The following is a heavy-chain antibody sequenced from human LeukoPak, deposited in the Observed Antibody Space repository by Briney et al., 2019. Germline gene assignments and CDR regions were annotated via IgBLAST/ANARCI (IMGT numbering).Heavy chain of an antibody. Sequence: PGGSLKLSCEGPELPFRRDSLNWVRRPQGKGLEWVSYISSSGNTKHYVDSVKGRFTISRDNAKNSVYLQMNSLRNEDTAVYYCARDLTSVPTRWGQGTLVTVSS. V-gene: IGHV3-48*02. CDR2: ISSSGNTK. CDR1: ELPFRRDS. D-gene: IGHD4-17*01. J-gene: IGHJ4*02. CDR3: ARDLTSVPTR.